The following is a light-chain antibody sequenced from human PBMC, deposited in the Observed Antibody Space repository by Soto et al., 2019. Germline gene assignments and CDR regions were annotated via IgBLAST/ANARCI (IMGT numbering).Light chain of an antibody. J-gene: IGKJ4*01. CDR1: RSITTF. Sequence: GDRATITCRASRSITTFWAWYQQKPGKAPQILIYDASKLEPGVPSRLSGGGSGTEFTLTISSLQPDGFATYYCQQYSTYPLTFGGGTKVDIK. CDR2: DAS. CDR3: QQYSTYPLT. V-gene: IGKV1-5*01.